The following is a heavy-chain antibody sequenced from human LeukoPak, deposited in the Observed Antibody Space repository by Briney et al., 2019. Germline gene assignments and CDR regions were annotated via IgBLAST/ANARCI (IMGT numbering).Heavy chain of an antibody. V-gene: IGHV4-61*02. CDR3: AREPITMVRGVIRYGMDV. D-gene: IGHD3-10*01. Sequence: PSETLSLTCTVSGGSISSGSYYWSWIRQPAGKGPEWIGRIYTSGSTNYNPSLKSRVTISVDTSKNQFSLKLSSVTAADTAVYYCAREPITMVRGVIRYGMDVWGQGTTVTVSS. CDR1: GGSISSGSYY. J-gene: IGHJ6*02. CDR2: IYTSGST.